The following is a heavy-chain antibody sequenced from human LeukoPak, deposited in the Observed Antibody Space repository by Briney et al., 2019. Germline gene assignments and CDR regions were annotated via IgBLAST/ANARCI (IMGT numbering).Heavy chain of an antibody. Sequence: GESLKISCKGSGYSFTSYWIGWVRQMPGKGLEWMGIIYPGDSDTRYSPSFQGQVTISADKSISTAYLQWSSLKASDTAMYYCARGGAVADPDDAFDIWGQGTMVTVSS. D-gene: IGHD6-19*01. CDR2: IYPGDSDT. V-gene: IGHV5-51*01. J-gene: IGHJ3*02. CDR3: ARGGAVADPDDAFDI. CDR1: GYSFTSYW.